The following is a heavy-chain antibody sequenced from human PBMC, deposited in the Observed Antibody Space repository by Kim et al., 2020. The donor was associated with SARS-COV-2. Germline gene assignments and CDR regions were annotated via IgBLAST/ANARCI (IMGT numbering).Heavy chain of an antibody. CDR1: GFTFSSYA. CDR3: ARELAVAGQTLDY. D-gene: IGHD6-19*01. CDR2: ISYDGSNK. V-gene: IGHV3-30-3*01. J-gene: IGHJ4*02. Sequence: GGSLRLSCAASGFTFSSYAMHWVRQAPGKGLEWVAVISYDGSNKYYADSVKGRFTISRDNSKNTLYLQMNSLRAEDTAVYYCARELAVAGQTLDYWGQGTLVTVSS.